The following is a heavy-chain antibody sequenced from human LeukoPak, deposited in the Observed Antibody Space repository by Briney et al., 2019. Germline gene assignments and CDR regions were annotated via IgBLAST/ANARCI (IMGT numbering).Heavy chain of an antibody. CDR2: ISGSGVST. CDR3: AKDERNWNYNLASQTYD. V-gene: IGHV3-23*01. CDR1: GFTFSSYW. J-gene: IGHJ4*02. Sequence: GWSLRLSCAASGFTFSSYWMSWVRQAPGKGLEWVSAISGSGVSTYYADSVKGRFTVSRDNSKNTLYLQMSSLRAEDTAVYYCAKDERNWNYNLASQTYDWGQGTLVTVSS. D-gene: IGHD1-7*01.